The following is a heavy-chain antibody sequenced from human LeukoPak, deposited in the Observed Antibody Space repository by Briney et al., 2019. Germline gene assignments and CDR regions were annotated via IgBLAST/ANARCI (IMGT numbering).Heavy chain of an antibody. CDR3: ASGTNPSRWYYYMDV. CDR1: GYTLTELS. CDR2: FDPEDGET. D-gene: IGHD1-14*01. V-gene: IGHV1-24*01. J-gene: IGHJ6*03. Sequence: GASVKVSCKVSGYTLTELSMHWVRQAPGKGLEWMGGFDPEDGETIYAQKFQGRVTMTEDTSTDTAYMELSSLRSEDMAVYYCASGTNPSRWYYYMDVWGKGTTVTISS.